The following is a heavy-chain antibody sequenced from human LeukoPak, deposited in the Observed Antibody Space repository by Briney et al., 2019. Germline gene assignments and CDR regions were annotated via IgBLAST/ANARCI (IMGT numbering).Heavy chain of an antibody. CDR2: IIPILGIA. Sequence: SVKVSCKASGGTFSSYTISWVRQAPGQGLEWMGRIIPILGIANYAQKFQGRVTITADKSTSTAYMEQSSLRSEDTAVYYCARSEMSRAARRYYFDYWGQGTLVTVSS. D-gene: IGHD6-6*01. J-gene: IGHJ4*02. V-gene: IGHV1-69*02. CDR1: GGTFSSYT. CDR3: ARSEMSRAARRYYFDY.